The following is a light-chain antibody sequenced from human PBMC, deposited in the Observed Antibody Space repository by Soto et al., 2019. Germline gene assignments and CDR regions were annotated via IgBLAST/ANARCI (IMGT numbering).Light chain of an antibody. CDR2: GAS. V-gene: IGKV3-20*01. Sequence: EIVLTQSPGTLSLSPGERATLSCRASQSVSSSYLAWYQQKPGQAPRLLIYGASSRATGIPDRFSGSGSGTDFTLTISRLEPADFAVYYCQQYGSSPYTFGQGTKLKIK. J-gene: IGKJ2*01. CDR1: QSVSSSY. CDR3: QQYGSSPYT.